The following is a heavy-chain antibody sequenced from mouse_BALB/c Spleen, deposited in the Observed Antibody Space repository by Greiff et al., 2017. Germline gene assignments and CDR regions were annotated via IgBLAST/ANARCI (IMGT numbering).Heavy chain of an antibody. J-gene: IGHJ4*01. Sequence: VQLKESGPGLVAPSQSLSITCTVSGFSLTGYGVNWVRQPPGKGLEWLGMIWGDGSTDYNSALKSRLSISKDNSKSQVFLKMNSLQTDDTARYYCARDYNGYDVYYYAMDYWGQGTSVTVSS. CDR3: ARDYNGYDVYYYAMDY. CDR1: GFSLTGYG. CDR2: IWGDGST. D-gene: IGHD2-2*01. V-gene: IGHV2-6-7*01.